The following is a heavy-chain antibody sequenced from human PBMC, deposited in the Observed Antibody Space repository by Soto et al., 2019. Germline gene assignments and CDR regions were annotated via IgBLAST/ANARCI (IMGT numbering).Heavy chain of an antibody. Sequence: SETLSLTCTVSGGSIVGYYWSWIRQPPGKELEWIGYIYYSGSTSYNPSLKSRVTISVDTSENQFSLNLSSVTAADTAVYYCARSSSSTNWYLDYWGQGTLVTVSS. CDR1: GGSIVGYY. CDR3: ARSSSSTNWYLDY. J-gene: IGHJ4*02. CDR2: IYYSGST. V-gene: IGHV4-59*01. D-gene: IGHD1-1*01.